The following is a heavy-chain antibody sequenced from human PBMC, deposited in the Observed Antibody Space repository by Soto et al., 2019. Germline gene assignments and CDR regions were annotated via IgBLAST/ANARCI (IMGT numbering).Heavy chain of an antibody. Sequence: QVQLVQSGAEVKKPGSSVKVSCKASGGTFSSYAISWVRQAPGQGLEWMGGIIPIFGTANYAQKFQGRVTITADKSTSTAYMELSSLRSEDTAVYYCARVEYSGDDGWYYYYGMDVWGQGTTVTVSS. CDR1: GGTFSSYA. V-gene: IGHV1-69*06. CDR2: IIPIFGTA. D-gene: IGHD5-12*01. J-gene: IGHJ6*02. CDR3: ARVEYSGDDGWYYYYGMDV.